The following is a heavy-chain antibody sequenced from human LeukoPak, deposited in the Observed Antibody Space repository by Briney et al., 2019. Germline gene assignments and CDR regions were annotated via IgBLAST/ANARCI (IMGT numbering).Heavy chain of an antibody. CDR3: ARGIGASSGWYVIDY. CDR1: GYTFTSYA. J-gene: IGHJ4*02. CDR2: INAGNGNT. V-gene: IGHV1-3*01. Sequence: ASVKVSCKASGYTFTSYAMHWVRQAPGQRLEWMGWINAGNGNTKYSQKFQGRVTITRDTSASTAYMELSSLRSEDTAVYYYARGIGASSGWYVIDYWGQGTLVTVSS. D-gene: IGHD6-19*01.